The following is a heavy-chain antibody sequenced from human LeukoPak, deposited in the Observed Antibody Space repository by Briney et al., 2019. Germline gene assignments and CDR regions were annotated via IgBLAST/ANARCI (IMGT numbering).Heavy chain of an antibody. CDR3: ARHSHYYYGSGSYTNWFDP. Sequence: ASVKVSCKASGYTFTSYGISWVRQAPGQGLEWMGWISAYNGNTNYAQKLQGRVTMTTDTSTSTAYMELRSLRSDDTAVYYCARHSHYYYGSGSYTNWFDPWGQGTLVTVSS. CDR2: ISAYNGNT. J-gene: IGHJ5*02. CDR1: GYTFTSYG. V-gene: IGHV1-18*01. D-gene: IGHD3-10*01.